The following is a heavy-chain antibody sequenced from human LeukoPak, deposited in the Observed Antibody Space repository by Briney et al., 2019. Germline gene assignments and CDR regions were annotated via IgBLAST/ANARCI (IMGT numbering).Heavy chain of an antibody. J-gene: IGHJ3*02. Sequence: SETLSLTCAVYGGSFSGYYWSWIRQPPGKGLEWIGEINHSGSTNYNPSLKSRVTISVDTSKNQFSLKLSSVTAADTAVYYCAGTIAATHGGAFGIWGQGTMVTVSS. CDR3: AGTIAATHGGAFGI. D-gene: IGHD6-25*01. CDR2: INHSGST. CDR1: GGSFSGYY. V-gene: IGHV4-34*01.